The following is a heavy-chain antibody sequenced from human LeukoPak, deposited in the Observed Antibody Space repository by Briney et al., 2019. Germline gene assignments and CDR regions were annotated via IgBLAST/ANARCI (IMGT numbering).Heavy chain of an antibody. J-gene: IGHJ4*02. D-gene: IGHD3-22*01. CDR1: GGSFSGYY. CDR3: ARGPLRYYYDSSGYFVY. Sequence: PSETLSLTCAVYGGSFSGYYWSWIRQPPGKGLEWIGEIKHSGSTNYNPSLKSRVTISVDTSKNQFSLKLSSVTAADTAVYYCARGPLRYYYDSSGYFVYWGQGTLVTVSS. V-gene: IGHV4-34*01. CDR2: IKHSGST.